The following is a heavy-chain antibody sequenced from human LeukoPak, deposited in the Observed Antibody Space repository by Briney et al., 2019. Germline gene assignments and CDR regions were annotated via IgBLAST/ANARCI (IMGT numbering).Heavy chain of an antibody. Sequence: GESLKISCKGSGYSFTSYWIGWVRQMPGKGLGWMGIIYPGDSDTRNSPSFQGQVTTSADKSISTAYLQWSSLKASDTAMYYCARLRGSSLLRVFDYWGQGTLVTVSS. CDR2: IYPGDSDT. CDR3: ARLRGSSLLRVFDY. D-gene: IGHD6-6*01. CDR1: GYSFTSYW. V-gene: IGHV5-51*01. J-gene: IGHJ4*02.